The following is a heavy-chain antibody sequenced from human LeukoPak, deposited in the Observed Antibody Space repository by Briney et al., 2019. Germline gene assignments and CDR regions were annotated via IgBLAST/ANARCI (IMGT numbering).Heavy chain of an antibody. J-gene: IGHJ3*02. D-gene: IGHD6-19*01. V-gene: IGHV3-9*01. CDR2: ISWNSGSI. CDR1: GFTFDDYA. Sequence: PGRSLRLSCAASGFTFDDYAMHWVRQAPGKGLEWVSGISWNSGSIGYADSVKGRFTISRDNVKNSLYLQMNSLRAEDTALYYCAKGATIAVAGTGLLNAFDIWGQGTMVTVSS. CDR3: AKGATIAVAGTGLLNAFDI.